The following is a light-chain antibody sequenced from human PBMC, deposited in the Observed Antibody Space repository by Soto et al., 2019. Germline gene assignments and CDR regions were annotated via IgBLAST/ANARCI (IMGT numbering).Light chain of an antibody. V-gene: IGKV3-15*01. CDR2: GAS. CDR3: QQYNNWPQT. Sequence: EIVMTQSPATLYVSPGERATLSCRASQSVSSNLAWYQQKPGQAPRLLIYGASPRATGIPARFSGSGSGTEFTLTISSLQSEDFAVYYCQQYNNWPQTFGQGTKVEIK. CDR1: QSVSSN. J-gene: IGKJ1*01.